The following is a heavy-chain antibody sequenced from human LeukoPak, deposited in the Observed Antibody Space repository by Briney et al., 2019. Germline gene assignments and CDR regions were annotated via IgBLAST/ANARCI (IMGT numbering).Heavy chain of an antibody. J-gene: IGHJ3*02. CDR3: AKLLRYSDQGAFDI. CDR1: GFTFSSYA. Sequence: PGGSLRLSCAASGFTFSSYAMHWARQAPGKGLEWVAVISYDGSNRYYADSVKGRFTISRDNSKNTLYLQMNSLRAEDTAVYYCAKLLRYSDQGAFDIWGQGTMVTVSS. D-gene: IGHD3-9*01. V-gene: IGHV3-30-3*02. CDR2: ISYDGSNR.